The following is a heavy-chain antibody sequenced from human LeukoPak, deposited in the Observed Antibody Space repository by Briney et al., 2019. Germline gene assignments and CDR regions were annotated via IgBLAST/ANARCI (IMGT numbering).Heavy chain of an antibody. V-gene: IGHV3-21*01. CDR3: ARDSGFSYWARFDP. J-gene: IGHJ5*02. CDR2: ISSSSSYI. Sequence: PGGSLRLSCAASGFTFSSYSMNWVRQAPGKGLEWVSSISSSSSYIYYADSVKGRFTTSRDNAKNSLYLQMNSLRAEDTAVYYCARDSGFSYWARFDPWGQGTLVTVSS. CDR1: GFTFSSYS. D-gene: IGHD2-8*02.